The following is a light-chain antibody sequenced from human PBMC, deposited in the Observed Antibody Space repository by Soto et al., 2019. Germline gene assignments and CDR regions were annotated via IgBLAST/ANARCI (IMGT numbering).Light chain of an antibody. V-gene: IGKV1-5*01. Sequence: GDRVTITCRASQSIRYYLAWYQQMPGKAPKLLIYGASSLQSGVPSRFSGSGSGTEFTLTISSLQPDDFATYFCQHQNSYSQTFRQGTKVEIK. J-gene: IGKJ1*01. CDR3: QHQNSYSQT. CDR1: QSIRYY. CDR2: GAS.